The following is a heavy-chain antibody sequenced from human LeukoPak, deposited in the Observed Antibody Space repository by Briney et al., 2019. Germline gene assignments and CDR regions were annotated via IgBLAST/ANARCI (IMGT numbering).Heavy chain of an antibody. D-gene: IGHD6-19*01. CDR1: GGSISSSY. J-gene: IGHJ5*02. Sequence: PSETLSLTCTVSGGSISSSYWSWIRQPPGKGLEWIGYIYYTGSTNYNPSLKSRVTMSVDTSKNQFSLKLSSVTAADTAVYYCARSIAVADNWFDPWGQGTLVTVSS. V-gene: IGHV4-59*12. CDR3: ARSIAVADNWFDP. CDR2: IYYTGST.